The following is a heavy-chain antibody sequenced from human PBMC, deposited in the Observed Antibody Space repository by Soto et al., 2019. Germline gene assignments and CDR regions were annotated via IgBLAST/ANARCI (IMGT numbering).Heavy chain of an antibody. Sequence: QVQLVESGGGVVQPGRSLRLSCAASGFTFSSYAMHWVRQAPGKGLEWVAVISYDGSNKYYADSVKGRFTISRDNSKNTLDLQMSSLRAEDTAVYYCARSLSSGWYVRQGAFDFWGQGTVVTVS. CDR2: ISYDGSNK. CDR1: GFTFSSYA. D-gene: IGHD6-19*01. J-gene: IGHJ3*01. CDR3: ARSLSSGWYVRQGAFDF. V-gene: IGHV3-30-3*01.